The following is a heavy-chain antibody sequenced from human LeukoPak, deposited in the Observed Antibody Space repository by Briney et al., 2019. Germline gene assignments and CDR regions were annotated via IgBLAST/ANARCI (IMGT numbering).Heavy chain of an antibody. Sequence: PGGSLRLSCAASGFTFSSYWMHWVRQAPGKGLVWVSRINSDGSSTSYADSLKGRFTISRDNAKNTLYLQMNSLRAEDTAVYYCAIRLTKTGFDYWGQGTLVTVSS. CDR3: AIRLTKTGFDY. J-gene: IGHJ4*02. CDR2: INSDGSST. V-gene: IGHV3-74*01. CDR1: GFTFSSYW. D-gene: IGHD1-1*01.